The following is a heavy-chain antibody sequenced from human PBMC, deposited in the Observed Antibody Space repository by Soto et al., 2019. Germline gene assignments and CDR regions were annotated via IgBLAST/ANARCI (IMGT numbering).Heavy chain of an antibody. CDR2: ISSSGSTI. J-gene: IGHJ5*02. D-gene: IGHD2-2*01. Sequence: GGSLRLSCAASGFTFSDYYMSWIRQAPGKGLEWVSYISSSGSTIYYADSVKGRFTISRDNAKNSLYLQMNSLRAEDTAVYYCARGVRYCSSTSCFGWFDPWGQGTLVTVSS. V-gene: IGHV3-11*01. CDR3: ARGVRYCSSTSCFGWFDP. CDR1: GFTFSDYY.